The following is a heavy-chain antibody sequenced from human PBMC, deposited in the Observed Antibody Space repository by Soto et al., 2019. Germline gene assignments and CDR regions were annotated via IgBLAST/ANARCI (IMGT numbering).Heavy chain of an antibody. CDR1: GFTFSSYA. CDR2: ISYDGSNK. D-gene: IGHD3-3*01. CDR3: ARGASNYDFWSGYYTGMDV. V-gene: IGHV3-30-3*01. J-gene: IGHJ6*02. Sequence: GGSLRLSCAASGFTFSSYAMHWVRQAPGKGLEWVAVISYDGSNKYYADSVKGRFTISRDNSKNTLYLQMNSLRAEDTAVYYCARGASNYDFWSGYYTGMDVWGQGTKVTVSS.